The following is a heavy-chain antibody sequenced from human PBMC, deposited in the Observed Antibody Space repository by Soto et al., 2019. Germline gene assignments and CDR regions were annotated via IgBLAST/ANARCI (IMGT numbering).Heavy chain of an antibody. J-gene: IGHJ4*02. CDR2: VSNTGIT. Sequence: SETLSLTCTVSGASISNHYWSWIRQSPGKGLEWIGYVSNTGITSYSRSIQGRVTISVDSSKNRISLKLNSVTAADTAVYYCARGDQELDYWGQGTLVTVSS. CDR1: GASISNHY. D-gene: IGHD1-26*01. CDR3: ARGDQELDY. V-gene: IGHV4-59*11.